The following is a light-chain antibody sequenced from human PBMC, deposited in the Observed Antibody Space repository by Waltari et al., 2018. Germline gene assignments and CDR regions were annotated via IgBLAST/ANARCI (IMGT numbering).Light chain of an antibody. CDR1: SRDVGSSNL. J-gene: IGLJ2*01. Sequence: QSALTQPASVSGSPGQSITISCTGPSRDVGSSNLVSWYQQHPGKAPKLMIYEGSKRPSGVSNRFSGSKSGNTASLTISGLQAEDEADYYCCSYAGSSTFEVFGGGTKLTVL. CDR2: EGS. V-gene: IGLV2-23*03. CDR3: CSYAGSSTFEV.